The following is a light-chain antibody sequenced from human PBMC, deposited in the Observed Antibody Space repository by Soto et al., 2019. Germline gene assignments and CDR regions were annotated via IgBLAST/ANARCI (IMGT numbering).Light chain of an antibody. J-gene: IGKJ3*01. Sequence: EIVLTQSPGTLSLSPGERATLSCQASQSVDSRFLAWYQQKRGQAPRLLIYGASSRAFGIPDRFSGSGSGTDFTLTIIRLEPEDFAVYYCQLYDNSPPRLTFGPGTKVDIK. CDR1: QSVDSRF. CDR3: QLYDNSPPRLT. V-gene: IGKV3-20*01. CDR2: GAS.